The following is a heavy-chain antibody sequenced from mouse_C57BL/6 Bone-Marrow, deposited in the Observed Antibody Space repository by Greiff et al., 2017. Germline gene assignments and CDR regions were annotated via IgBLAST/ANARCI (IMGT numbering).Heavy chain of an antibody. CDR3: SRLGPYPYYFDY. J-gene: IGHJ2*01. CDR2: INPGSGGT. V-gene: IGHV1-54*01. CDR1: GYAFTNYL. D-gene: IGHD2-10*01. Sequence: VQLQQSGAELVRPGTSVKVSCKASGYAFTNYLIEWVKQRPGQGLEWIGVINPGSGGTNYNEKFKGKATLTADKSSSTAYVQLSSLTSEDSAVDFCSRLGPYPYYFDYWGQGTTLTVSS.